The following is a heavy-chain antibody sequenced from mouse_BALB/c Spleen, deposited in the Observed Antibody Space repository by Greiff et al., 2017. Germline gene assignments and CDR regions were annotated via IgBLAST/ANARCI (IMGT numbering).Heavy chain of an antibody. CDR1: GYTFTDYE. V-gene: IGHV1S5*01. CDR2: IYPGRGIT. Sequence: QVQLQQSGAELVRPGASVTLSCKASGYTFTDYEMHWVKQRPGQGLEWIGDIYPGRGITNYNEKFKSKATLTLDTSSSTAYMQLSSLTSEDSAVYYCSTGRGYFDYWGQGTTLTVSS. D-gene: IGHD4-1*01. CDR3: STGRGYFDY. J-gene: IGHJ2*01.